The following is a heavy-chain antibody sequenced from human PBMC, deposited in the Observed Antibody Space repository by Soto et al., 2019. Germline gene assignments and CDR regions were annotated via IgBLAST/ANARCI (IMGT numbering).Heavy chain of an antibody. V-gene: IGHV4-39*01. CDR3: ARQGNTVTTEYYFGY. CDR2: IYYSGST. D-gene: IGHD4-17*01. Sequence: KPSETLSLTCTVSGGSISSSSYYWGWIRQPPGKGLEWIGSIYYSGSTYYNPSLKSRVTISVDTPKNQFSLKLSSVTAADTAVYYCARQGNTVTTEYYFGYWGQGTLVTVSS. J-gene: IGHJ4*02. CDR1: GGSISSSSYY.